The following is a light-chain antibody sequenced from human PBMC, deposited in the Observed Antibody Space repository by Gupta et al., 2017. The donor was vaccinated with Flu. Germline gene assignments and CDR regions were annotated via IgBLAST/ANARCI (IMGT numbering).Light chain of an antibody. CDR2: GNN. V-gene: IGLV1-40*01. Sequence: QSVLTQPPSVSGAPGQRVTIPCTGSSPNIGAGYNVQWYQQLPGPAPKLTIYGNNHLPSGDPDRFSGSHSGTSASQSVTSASLAINGLQADDEADYYCPSYDSSLSGYVFGTGTNVTVL. CDR1: SPNIGAGYN. J-gene: IGLJ1*01. CDR3: PSYDSSLSGYV.